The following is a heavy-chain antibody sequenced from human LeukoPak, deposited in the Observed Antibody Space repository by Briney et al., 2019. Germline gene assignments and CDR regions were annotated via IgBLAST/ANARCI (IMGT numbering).Heavy chain of an antibody. D-gene: IGHD6-19*01. Sequence: SETLSLTCTVSGGSISSYHWSWIRQSPGKGLEWIGYVFYGGSTIYSPSLKSRVTISVDTSKNQISLKLTSVTAADTAVFYCARFAGYSSGWHDYWGQGALVTVSS. CDR2: VFYGGST. CDR1: GGSISSYH. V-gene: IGHV4-59*01. CDR3: ARFAGYSSGWHDY. J-gene: IGHJ4*02.